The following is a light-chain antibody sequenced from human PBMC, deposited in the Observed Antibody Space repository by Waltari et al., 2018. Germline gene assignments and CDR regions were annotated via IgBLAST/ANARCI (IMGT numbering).Light chain of an antibody. Sequence: EIVMTQSPANLSVSPGERATLPCRASQSVSSNLAWYQQKPGQAPSLLIYGASTRATGIPARFSGSGSGTELTLTISSLQSEDFAVYYCQQYNNWPLWTVGQGTKVEIK. CDR1: QSVSSN. J-gene: IGKJ1*01. CDR2: GAS. CDR3: QQYNNWPLWT. V-gene: IGKV3-15*01.